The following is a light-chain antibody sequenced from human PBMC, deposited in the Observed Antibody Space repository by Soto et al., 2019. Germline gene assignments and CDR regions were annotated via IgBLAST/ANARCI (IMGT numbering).Light chain of an antibody. V-gene: IGKV1-5*01. CDR2: DAS. Sequence: TQKNQHKYTLSASAGDRVTITCRASQSITRWFAWYQKKPGKAPKLLIYDASFLESGVPSRFSGSGSGTEFTLTISSLQPDGFTTYYCQHYDIYSEAFGQGTKVDI. CDR1: QSITRW. CDR3: QHYDIYSEA. J-gene: IGKJ1*01.